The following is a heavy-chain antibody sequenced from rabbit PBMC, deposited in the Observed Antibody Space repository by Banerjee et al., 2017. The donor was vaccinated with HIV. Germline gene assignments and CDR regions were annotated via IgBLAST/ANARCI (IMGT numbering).Heavy chain of an antibody. V-gene: IGHV1S40*01. CDR1: GFDFSSNA. Sequence: QSLEESGGDLVKPGASLTLTCKASGFDFSSNAMCWVRQAPGKGLEWIACIYAGISGSTYYASWAKGRFTISKTSSTTVTLQMTSLTAADTATYFCARGSYYSGWGYDLWGPGTLVTVS. CDR2: IYAGISGST. CDR3: ARGSYYSGWGYDL. D-gene: IGHD4-1*01. J-gene: IGHJ4*01.